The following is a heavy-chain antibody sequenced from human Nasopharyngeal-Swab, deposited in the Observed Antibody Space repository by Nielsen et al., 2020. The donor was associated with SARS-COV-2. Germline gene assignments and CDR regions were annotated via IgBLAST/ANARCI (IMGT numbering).Heavy chain of an antibody. Sequence: ASVKVSCKASGYTFTSYAMHWVRQAPGQGLEWMGWINPNSGGTNYAQKFQGWVTMTRDTSISTAYMELSRLRSDDTAVYYCARGVRLFGELFRYFDYWGQGTLVTVSS. CDR3: ARGVRLFGELFRYFDY. V-gene: IGHV1-2*04. J-gene: IGHJ4*02. CDR1: GYTFTSYA. D-gene: IGHD3-10*02. CDR2: INPNSGGT.